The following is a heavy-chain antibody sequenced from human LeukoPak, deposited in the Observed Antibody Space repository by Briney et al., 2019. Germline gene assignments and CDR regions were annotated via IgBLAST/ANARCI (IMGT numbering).Heavy chain of an antibody. CDR2: IHPGDSDT. D-gene: IGHD4-17*01. J-gene: IGHJ1*01. CDR3: ARHGGYGDFLTEYFQH. V-gene: IGHV5-51*01. CDR1: GYSFTSYW. Sequence: GGALEISFKGSGYSFTSYWIGWVRPMPGKGVEWMGIIHPGDSDTRYSPSFQGQVTISADKSISTAYLQWSSLKASDTAMYYCARHGGYGDFLTEYFQHWGQGTLVTVSS.